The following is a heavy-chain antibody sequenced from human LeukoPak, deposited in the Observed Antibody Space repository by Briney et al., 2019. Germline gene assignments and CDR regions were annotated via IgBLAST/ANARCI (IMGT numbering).Heavy chain of an antibody. J-gene: IGHJ4*02. Sequence: GGSLRLSCAASGFTFSSYEMNWVRQAPGKGLEWVSYISSSGSTIYYADSVKGRFTISRDNAENSLYLQMNSLRAEDTAVYYCARKSPPVDFLLRFGDSMVFDYWGQGTLVTVSS. CDR1: GFTFSSYE. D-gene: IGHD3-10*01. V-gene: IGHV3-48*03. CDR2: ISSSGSTI. CDR3: ARKSPPVDFLLRFGDSMVFDY.